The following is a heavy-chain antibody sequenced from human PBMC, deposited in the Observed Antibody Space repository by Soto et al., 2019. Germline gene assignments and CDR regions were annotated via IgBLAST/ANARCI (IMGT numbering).Heavy chain of an antibody. V-gene: IGHV3-15*07. CDR2: IKTKASGGTT. CDR1: GFTFSHPW. J-gene: IGHJ4*02. CDR3: TTGLYNSGGVDH. Sequence: EVQLVESGGGLVKPGESLRLSCAASGFTFSHPWMNWVRQAPGKGLEWVGLIKTKASGGTTVYPAPVTDRFTISRGDSKSMLYLQMNSLKTEDTAVYYCTTGLYNSGGVDHWGQGTLVTVSS. D-gene: IGHD2-15*01.